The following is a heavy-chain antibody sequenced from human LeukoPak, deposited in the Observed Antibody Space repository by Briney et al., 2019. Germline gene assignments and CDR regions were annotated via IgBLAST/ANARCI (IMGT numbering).Heavy chain of an antibody. J-gene: IGHJ6*02. D-gene: IGHD5-18*01. CDR2: ISGSGGST. CDR1: GLTFSSYA. CDR3: AKDLNSYGYYYYGMDV. V-gene: IGHV3-23*01. Sequence: PGGSLRLSCAASGLTFSSYAMSWVRQAPGKGLEWVSSISGSGGSTYYADSVKGRFTISRDNSKNTLYLQMNSLRAEDTAVYYCAKDLNSYGYYYYGMDVWGQGTTVTVYS.